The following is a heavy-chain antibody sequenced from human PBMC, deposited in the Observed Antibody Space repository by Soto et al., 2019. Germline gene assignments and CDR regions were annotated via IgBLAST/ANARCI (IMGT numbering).Heavy chain of an antibody. J-gene: IGHJ5*02. CDR1: GGSISSYY. V-gene: IGHV4-59*01. CDR2: IYYSGST. Sequence: SETLSLTCTVSGGSISSYYWSWIRQPPGKGLEWIGYIYYSGSTNYNPSLKSRVTISVDTSKNQFSLKLSSVTAADTAVYYCARAYSSGWYWFDPWGQGTLVTVSS. CDR3: ARAYSSGWYWFDP. D-gene: IGHD6-19*01.